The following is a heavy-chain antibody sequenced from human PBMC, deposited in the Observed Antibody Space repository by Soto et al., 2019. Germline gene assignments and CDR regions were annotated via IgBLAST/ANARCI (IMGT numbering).Heavy chain of an antibody. CDR1: GFTFSSYA. J-gene: IGHJ2*01. V-gene: IGHV3-23*01. CDR3: AKEPVGPDWYFDL. CDR2: ISGSGGST. Sequence: GGSLRLSCAASGFTFSSYAMSWVRQAPGKGLEWVSSISGSGGSTYYADSVKGQSTISRDNSKNTLYLHMNSLRAEDTAVYYCAKEPVGPDWYFDLWGRGTLVTVSS.